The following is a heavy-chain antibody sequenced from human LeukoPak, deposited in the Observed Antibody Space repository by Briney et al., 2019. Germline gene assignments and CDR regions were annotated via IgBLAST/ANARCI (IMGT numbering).Heavy chain of an antibody. CDR3: ARDRGIVVVAAAYDAFDI. J-gene: IGHJ3*02. V-gene: IGHV1-69*05. Sequence: SVKVSCQASGGTFSSYAISWVRQAPGQGLEWMGRIIPIFGTANYAQKFQGRVTITTDESTSTAYMELSSLRSEDTAVYYCARDRGIVVVAAAYDAFDIWGQGTMVTVSS. CDR2: IIPIFGTA. CDR1: GGTFSSYA. D-gene: IGHD2-15*01.